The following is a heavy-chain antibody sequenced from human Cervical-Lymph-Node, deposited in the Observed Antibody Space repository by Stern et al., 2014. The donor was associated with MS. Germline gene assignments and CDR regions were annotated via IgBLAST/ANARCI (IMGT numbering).Heavy chain of an antibody. J-gene: IGHJ4*02. CDR3: ASRRLPPY. D-gene: IGHD4-11*01. Sequence: QLVQSGGGLVKPGGSLRLSCAASGFTFSTYSMNWVRQAPGKGLEWVSSITGSGSYKYYADSVKGRFTISQDDAKNPPDLEMNSLRAEDPAVYYCASRRLPPYWGQGTLVTVSS. V-gene: IGHV3-21*01. CDR1: GFTFSTYS. CDR2: ITGSGSYK.